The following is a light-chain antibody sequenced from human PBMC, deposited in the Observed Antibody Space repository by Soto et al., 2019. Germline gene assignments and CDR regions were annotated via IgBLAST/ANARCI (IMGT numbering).Light chain of an antibody. CDR1: GSDVGGYKY. V-gene: IGLV2-14*01. J-gene: IGLJ1*01. CDR3: SSYASSSPFV. CDR2: GVS. Sequence: QSVLTQPASVSGSPGQSITISCTGTGSDVGGYKYVSWYQQLPGKAPKLMIYGVSYLLSGVSDRFSGSKSGNTASLIISGLQAEDEADYYCSSYASSSPFVFGTGTKLTVL.